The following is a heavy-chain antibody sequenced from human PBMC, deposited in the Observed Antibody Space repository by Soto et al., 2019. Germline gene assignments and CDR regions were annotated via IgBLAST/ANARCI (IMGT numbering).Heavy chain of an antibody. J-gene: IGHJ2*01. V-gene: IGHV1-2*04. CDR2: VNPKRGDA. CDR1: GYKFTDYY. Sequence: QVVLVQSGAEVKKPGDSVKVSCKSSGYKFTDYYIHWVRQAPGQGPEWMGWVNPKRGDAVYAQKFQGWVTMTRDTATTTAYLEVNRLKPDDTAVYFCARYPGLPGRYWYFDLWGRGTLVTVSS. CDR3: ARYPGLPGRYWYFDL. D-gene: IGHD3-9*01.